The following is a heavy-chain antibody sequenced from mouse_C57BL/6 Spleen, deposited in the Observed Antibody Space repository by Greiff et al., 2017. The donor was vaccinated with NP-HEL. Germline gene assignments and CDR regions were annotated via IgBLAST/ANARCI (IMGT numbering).Heavy chain of an antibody. J-gene: IGHJ1*03. D-gene: IGHD4-1*01. CDR3: ARKLGYPAWYFDV. V-gene: IGHV1-80*01. CDR2: IYPGDGDT. CDR1: GYAFSSYW. Sequence: QVQLQQSGAELVKPGASVKISCKASGYAFSSYWMNWVKQRPGKGLEWIGQIYPGDGDTNYNGKFKGKATLTADKSSSTAYMQLSSLTSEDSAVYFCARKLGYPAWYFDVWGTGTTVTVSS.